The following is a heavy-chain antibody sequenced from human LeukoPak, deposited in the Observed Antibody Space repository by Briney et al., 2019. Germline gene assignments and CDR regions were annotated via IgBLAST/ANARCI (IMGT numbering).Heavy chain of an antibody. J-gene: IGHJ4*02. CDR3: ASYGGNSFNY. Sequence: SETLSLTCTVSGGSISSGGYYWSWIRQPPGKGLEWIGYIYHSGSTYYNPSLKSRVTISVDRSKNQFSLKLSSVTAADTAVYYCASYGGNSFNYWGQGTLVTVSS. D-gene: IGHD4-23*01. CDR2: IYHSGST. V-gene: IGHV4-30-2*01. CDR1: GGSISSGGYY.